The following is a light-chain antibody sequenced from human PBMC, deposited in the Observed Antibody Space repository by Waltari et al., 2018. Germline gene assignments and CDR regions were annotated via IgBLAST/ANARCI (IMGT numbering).Light chain of an antibody. CDR1: SSDVGGYNY. CDR2: DVS. V-gene: IGLV2-14*03. CDR3: TSYTSSSTYV. Sequence: QSALTQTASVSGSPGQSITISCTGTSSDVGGYNYVSWYQQHPGKAPKLMIYDVSNLPSGVSNRFSGSKSGNTASLTISGLLAEDEADYYCTSYTSSSTYVFGTGTRVTVL. J-gene: IGLJ1*01.